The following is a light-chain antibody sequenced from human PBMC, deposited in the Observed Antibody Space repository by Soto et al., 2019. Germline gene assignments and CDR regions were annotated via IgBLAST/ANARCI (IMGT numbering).Light chain of an antibody. Sequence: EIVLTQSPATLSLSPGDRATLSCRASQSVNTYLAWYQQKPGQRRRLLIYDAFYRATGIPDRFSGSGSGTVFTLTISSLEPEDFAVYYCQHRAHWQLTFGGGTKVEVK. CDR3: QHRAHWQLT. J-gene: IGKJ4*01. CDR1: QSVNTY. V-gene: IGKV3-11*01. CDR2: DAF.